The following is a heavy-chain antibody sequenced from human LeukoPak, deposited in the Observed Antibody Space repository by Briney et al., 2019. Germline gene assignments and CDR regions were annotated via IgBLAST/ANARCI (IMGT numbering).Heavy chain of an antibody. Sequence: SGGSLRLSCATSGFTFSKYRMNWVRQGPGKGLEWVATIKQDGSEKYYVDSVKGRFTISRDNAKNSLFLHLNSLRAEDTALYYCVREGDDFWSGATLFDYWGQGALVTVSS. D-gene: IGHD3-3*01. V-gene: IGHV3-7*01. CDR3: VREGDDFWSGATLFDY. CDR2: IKQDGSEK. J-gene: IGHJ4*02. CDR1: GFTFSKYR.